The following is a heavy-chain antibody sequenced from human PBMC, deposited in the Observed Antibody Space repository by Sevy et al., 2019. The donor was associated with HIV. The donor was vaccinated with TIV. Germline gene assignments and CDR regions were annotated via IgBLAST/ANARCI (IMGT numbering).Heavy chain of an antibody. CDR1: GFIFNNYA. CDR3: ARALSTWYYFDY. J-gene: IGHJ4*02. V-gene: IGHV3-30*04. D-gene: IGHD6-13*01. Sequence: GGSLRLSCAVSGFIFNNYAMHWVRQAPGKGLEWAAGISHDGSNKYYGDSVNGRFTISRDNSKNTVYLQMNSLRAEDTAVYYCARALSTWYYFDYWGQGTLVTVSS. CDR2: ISHDGSNK.